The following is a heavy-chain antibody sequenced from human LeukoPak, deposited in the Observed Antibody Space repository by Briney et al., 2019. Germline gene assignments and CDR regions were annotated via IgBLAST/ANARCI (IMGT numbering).Heavy chain of an antibody. CDR2: ISSRSAHI. D-gene: IGHD2-2*01. CDR3: ARDRSTSRYYHGMDV. V-gene: IGHV3-21*01. J-gene: IGHJ6*02. CDR1: DSTFSSFS. Sequence: GGSLRLSCAASDSTFSSFSMRWVRQAPGKGLFWVAAISSRSAHIYYADSVKGRFTISRDNAKKSLYLEMNNLRADDTAVYYCARDRSTSRYYHGMDVWGPGTTVTVSS.